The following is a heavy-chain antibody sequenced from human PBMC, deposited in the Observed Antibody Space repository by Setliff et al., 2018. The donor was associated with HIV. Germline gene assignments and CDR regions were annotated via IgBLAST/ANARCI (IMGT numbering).Heavy chain of an antibody. V-gene: IGHV3-7*01. CDR1: GFAFSGHQ. Sequence: HPGGSLRLSCAASGFAFSGHQMSWVRQAPGKGLEWVAKIKQDGSDKDYVDSVKGRFTISRDNAKNSLYLQMNSLRAEDTAMYYCARQPTDTSGYNNWFESWGQGTLVTVS. J-gene: IGHJ5*01. CDR2: IKQDGSDK. D-gene: IGHD3-3*01. CDR3: ARQPTDTSGYNNWFES.